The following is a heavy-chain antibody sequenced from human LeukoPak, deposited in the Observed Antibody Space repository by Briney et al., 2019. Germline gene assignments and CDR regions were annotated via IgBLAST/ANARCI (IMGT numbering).Heavy chain of an antibody. J-gene: IGHJ4*02. CDR3: ARKGDYHDY. V-gene: IGHV3-48*02. Sequence: GGSLRLSCAASGFTFSSYWMHWVRQAPGKGLEWVSYISGTSSHIYYADSVKGRFTISRDNAKNSLYLQMNSLRDEDTAVYYCARKGDYHDYWGQGTLVTVSS. CDR2: ISGTSSHI. CDR1: GFTFSSYW.